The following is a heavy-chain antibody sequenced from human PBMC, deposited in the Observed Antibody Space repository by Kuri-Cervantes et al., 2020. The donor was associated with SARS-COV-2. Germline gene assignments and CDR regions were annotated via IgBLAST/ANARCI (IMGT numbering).Heavy chain of an antibody. CDR1: FTFDDYT. V-gene: IGHV3-9*01. J-gene: IGHJ4*02. CDR2: ISWNSGSI. CDR3: ARDGGPQWLVHPLDY. Sequence: FTFDDYTMHWVRQAPGKGLEWVSGISWNSGSIGYADSVKGRFTISRDNAKNSLYLQMNSLRAEDTAVYYCARDGGPQWLVHPLDYWGQGTLVTVSS. D-gene: IGHD6-19*01.